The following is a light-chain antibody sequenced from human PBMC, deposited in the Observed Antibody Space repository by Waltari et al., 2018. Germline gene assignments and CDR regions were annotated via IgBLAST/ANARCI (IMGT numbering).Light chain of an antibody. CDR1: QTLLSGSKNKNS. CDR2: WAS. J-gene: IGKJ3*01. CDR3: QQYYNTPPSFT. Sequence: DIVMTQSPDSLAVSLGKRATINCKSSQTLLSGSKNKNSLAWYQQKPGQPPKLLIYWASTREAGVPDRVSGSGSGTEFTLTSSSLQAEDVAVYYCQQYYNTPPSFTFGPGTTVEI. V-gene: IGKV4-1*01.